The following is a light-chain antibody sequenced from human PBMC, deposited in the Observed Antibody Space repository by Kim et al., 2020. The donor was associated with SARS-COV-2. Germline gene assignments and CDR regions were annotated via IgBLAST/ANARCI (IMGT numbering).Light chain of an antibody. CDR1: QDIATW. J-gene: IGKJ2*01. CDR3: QQADSFPYT. Sequence: DIQMTQSPSSVSASVGDRVTITCRASQDIATWLAWYQQKPGRAPKLLISAASTLQTGVPSRFSGSGSGTDFTLTISSLQPEDSATYYCQQADSFPYTFGQGTKLEI. CDR2: AAS. V-gene: IGKV1-12*01.